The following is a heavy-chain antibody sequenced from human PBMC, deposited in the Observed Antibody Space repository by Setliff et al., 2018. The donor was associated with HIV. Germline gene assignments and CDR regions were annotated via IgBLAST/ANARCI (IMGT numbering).Heavy chain of an antibody. CDR1: GYTFTSYS. CDR2: INPSGGSV. CDR3: ARAGTTILNFFYGMDV. V-gene: IGHV1-46*04. D-gene: IGHD3-3*02. J-gene: IGHJ6*02. Sequence: ASVKVSCKASGYTFTSYSMHWVRQAPGQGLEWMGYINPSGGSVNYAQELQGRATMTRDTSTSTVYMELTRLRNDDTAVYFCARAGTTILNFFYGMDVWGRGTTVTVSS.